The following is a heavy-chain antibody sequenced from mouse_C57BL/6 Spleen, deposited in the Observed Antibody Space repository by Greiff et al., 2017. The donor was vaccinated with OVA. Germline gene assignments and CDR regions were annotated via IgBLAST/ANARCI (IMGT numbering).Heavy chain of an antibody. Sequence: EVQGVESGGGLVKPGGSLKLSCAASGFTFSSYTMSWVRQTPEKRLEWVATISGGGGNTYYPDSVKGRFTISRANAKNTLYLQMSSLRSEDKACDYCARRYYGSKGDFDVWGTGTTVTVSS. CDR3: ARRYYGSKGDFDV. CDR2: ISGGGGNT. CDR1: GFTFSSYT. V-gene: IGHV5-9*01. D-gene: IGHD1-1*01. J-gene: IGHJ1*03.